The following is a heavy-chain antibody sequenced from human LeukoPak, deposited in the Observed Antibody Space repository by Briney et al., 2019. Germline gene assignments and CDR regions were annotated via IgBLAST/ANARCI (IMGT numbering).Heavy chain of an antibody. J-gene: IGHJ4*02. CDR2: INPNSGGT. D-gene: IGHD5-12*01. CDR1: GYTFTGYY. V-gene: IGHV1-2*02. CDR3: ARYDSGYDYRGIDY. Sequence: GSVKVSCKASGYTFTGYYMHWVRQAPGQGLEWMGWINPNSGGTNYAQKFQGRVTMTRDTSIITAYMELSRLRSDDTAVYYCARYDSGYDYRGIDYWGQGTLVTVSS.